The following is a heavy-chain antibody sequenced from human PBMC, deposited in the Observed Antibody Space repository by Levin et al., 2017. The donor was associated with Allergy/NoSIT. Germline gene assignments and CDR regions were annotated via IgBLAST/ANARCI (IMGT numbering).Heavy chain of an antibody. J-gene: IGHJ4*02. CDR1: GFTVSSNY. Sequence: GGSLRLSCAASGFTVSSNYMSWVRQAPGKGLEWVSVIYTGGNTYYADSVKGRFTISRDNSKNTLYLQMNSLRAEDTAVYYCARGKLWAANFDYWGQGTLVTVSS. D-gene: IGHD2-15*01. CDR2: IYTGGNT. V-gene: IGHV3-53*01. CDR3: ARGKLWAANFDY.